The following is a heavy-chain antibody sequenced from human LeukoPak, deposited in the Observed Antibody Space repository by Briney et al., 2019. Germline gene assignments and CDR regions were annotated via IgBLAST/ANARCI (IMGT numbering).Heavy chain of an antibody. D-gene: IGHD3-10*01. CDR1: GGSISSYY. Sequence: PSETLSLTCTGSGGSISSYYWSWIRQPPGKVLERIGSVYYSGSTYYNPSLKSRVTISVDTSKNQFSLKLSSVTAADTAVYYCARVLSGAMVRGVIINDAFDIWGQGTMVTVSS. CDR2: VYYSGST. J-gene: IGHJ3*02. V-gene: IGHV4-59*12. CDR3: ARVLSGAMVRGVIINDAFDI.